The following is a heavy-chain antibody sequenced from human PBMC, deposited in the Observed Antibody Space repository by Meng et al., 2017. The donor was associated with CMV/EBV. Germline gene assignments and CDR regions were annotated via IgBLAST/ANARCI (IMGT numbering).Heavy chain of an antibody. CDR1: GGSISSYY. CDR2: IYYSGST. D-gene: IGHD6-13*01. CDR3: ARVLAAAGNDAFDI. J-gene: IGHJ3*02. Sequence: SETLSLTCTVSGGSISSYYWSWIRQPPGKGLEWIGYIYYSGSTNYNPSLKSRVTISVDTSKNQFSLKLSSVTAAGTAVYYCARVLAAAGNDAFDIWGQGTMVTVSS. V-gene: IGHV4-59*01.